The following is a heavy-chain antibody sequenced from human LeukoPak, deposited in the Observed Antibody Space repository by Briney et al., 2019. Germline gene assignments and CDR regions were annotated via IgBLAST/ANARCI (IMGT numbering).Heavy chain of an antibody. CDR2: IIPIFGTA. CDR1: GGTFSSYA. Sequence: SVKVSCKASGGTFSSYAISWVRQAPGQGLEWMGGIIPIFGTANYAQKFQGRVTITADESTSTAYMELSSLRSEDTAVYYCERVDFNRSEYCGGDCYPAGLDYWGQGTLVTVSS. V-gene: IGHV1-69*13. D-gene: IGHD2-21*02. J-gene: IGHJ4*02. CDR3: ERVDFNRSEYCGGDCYPAGLDY.